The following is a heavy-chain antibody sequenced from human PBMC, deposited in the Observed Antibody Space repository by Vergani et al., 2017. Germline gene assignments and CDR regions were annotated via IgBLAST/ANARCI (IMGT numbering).Heavy chain of an antibody. Sequence: EVRLLESGGGLVQPGGSLKVSCSASGFSFKNSAMSWVRQSPGKGLEWVSTITYNGGRTYYADSVTGRFTISRDNSKNTLFLQLKTLRAEDTGVYYCAKDYNIMGALHYWGQGTLVAVSS. D-gene: IGHD5-12*01. V-gene: IGHV3-23*01. J-gene: IGHJ4*02. CDR3: AKDYNIMGALHY. CDR1: GFSFKNSA. CDR2: ITYNGGRT.